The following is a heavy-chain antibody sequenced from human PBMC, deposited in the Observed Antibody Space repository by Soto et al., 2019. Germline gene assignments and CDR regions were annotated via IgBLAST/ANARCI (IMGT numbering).Heavy chain of an antibody. D-gene: IGHD6-13*01. V-gene: IGHV3-7*03. CDR3: ARVLSSWYPTTSIGAFDI. CDR2: IKQDGSEK. Sequence: WGSLILSCAASGFTFSSYWMSWVRQAPGKGLEWVANIKQDGSEKYYVDSVKGRFTISRDNAKNSLYLQMNSLRAEDTAVYYCARVLSSWYPTTSIGAFDIWGQGTMVTVS. CDR1: GFTFSSYW. J-gene: IGHJ3*02.